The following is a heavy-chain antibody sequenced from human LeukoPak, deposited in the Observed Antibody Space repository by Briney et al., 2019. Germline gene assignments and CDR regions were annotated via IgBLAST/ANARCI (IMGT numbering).Heavy chain of an antibody. V-gene: IGHV4-59*08. D-gene: IGHD3-10*01. Sequence: SETLSLTCTVSGGSIRSYYWSWIRQPPGKGLEWIGYMYYSGSTNYNPSLKSRITISVDRSKNQFSLKLSSVTAADTAVYYRARHGGSGSYYNWFDPWGQGTLVTVSS. CDR2: MYYSGST. J-gene: IGHJ5*02. CDR1: GGSIRSYY. CDR3: ARHGGSGSYYNWFDP.